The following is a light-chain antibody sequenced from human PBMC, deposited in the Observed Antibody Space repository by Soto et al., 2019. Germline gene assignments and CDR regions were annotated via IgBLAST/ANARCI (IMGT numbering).Light chain of an antibody. CDR3: QQYSNWRRGS. Sequence: ETVMTQSPATLSVSPGERTTLSCRASQNITSDLAWYQQKPGQPPSLLIFDTSTRATGVPARFSGSGFRTEFTLTISSLQSEDFAVYYCQQYSNWRRGSFGQGTKVEMK. J-gene: IGKJ1*01. CDR2: DTS. CDR1: QNITSD. V-gene: IGKV3-15*01.